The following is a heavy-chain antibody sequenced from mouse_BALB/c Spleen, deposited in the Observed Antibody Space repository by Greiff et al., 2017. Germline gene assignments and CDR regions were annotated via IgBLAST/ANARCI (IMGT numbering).Heavy chain of an antibody. Sequence: VQLQQSGAELVKPGASVKLSCKASGYTFTSYWMHWVKQRPGQGLEWIGEINPSNGRTNYNEKFKGKATFTADTSSNTAYMQLSSLTSEDSAVYYCARRGYGSSYGFAYWGQGTLVTVSA. J-gene: IGHJ3*01. V-gene: IGHV1S81*02. D-gene: IGHD1-1*01. CDR2: INPSNGRT. CDR3: ARRGYGSSYGFAY. CDR1: GYTFTSYW.